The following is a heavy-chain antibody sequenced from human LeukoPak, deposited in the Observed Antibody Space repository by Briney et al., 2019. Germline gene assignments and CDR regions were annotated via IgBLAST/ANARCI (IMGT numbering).Heavy chain of an antibody. Sequence: GGSLRLSCAASGFTFSSYSMNWVRQAPGKGLEWVSYISSSSSTIYYADSVKGRFTISRDNSKNTLYLQMNSLRAEDTAVYYCASGSGSNGVGGFDPWGQGTLVTVSS. CDR3: ASGSGSNGVGGFDP. CDR1: GFTFSSYS. V-gene: IGHV3-48*01. J-gene: IGHJ5*02. D-gene: IGHD3-10*01. CDR2: ISSSSSTI.